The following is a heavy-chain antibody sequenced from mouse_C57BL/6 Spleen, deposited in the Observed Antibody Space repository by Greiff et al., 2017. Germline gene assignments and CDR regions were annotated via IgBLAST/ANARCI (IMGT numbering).Heavy chain of an antibody. D-gene: IGHD1-1*01. CDR2: IDPSDSYT. V-gene: IGHV1-69*01. Sequence: QVQLQQPGAELVMPGASVKLSCKASGYTFTSYWMHWVKQRPGQGLEWIGEIDPSDSYTNYNQKFKGKSTLTVDKSSSTAYMQLSSLTSADSAVXYCARGRDPWFADWGQGTLVTVSA. CDR3: ARGRDPWFAD. J-gene: IGHJ3*01. CDR1: GYTFTSYW.